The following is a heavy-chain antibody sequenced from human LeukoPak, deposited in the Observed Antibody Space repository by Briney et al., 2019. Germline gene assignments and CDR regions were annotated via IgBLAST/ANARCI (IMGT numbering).Heavy chain of an antibody. CDR1: GASISSSTDY. D-gene: IGHD1-14*01. V-gene: IGHV4-39*01. CDR2: IYYSGST. Sequence: SETLSLTCTVSGASISSSTDYWGWIRQPPGKGLEWIANIYYSGSTYYNPSLKSRITISVDTSKNQFSLKLSSVTAADTAVYYCAGLIRPGWFDPWGQGTLVTVSS. CDR3: AGLIRPGWFDP. J-gene: IGHJ5*02.